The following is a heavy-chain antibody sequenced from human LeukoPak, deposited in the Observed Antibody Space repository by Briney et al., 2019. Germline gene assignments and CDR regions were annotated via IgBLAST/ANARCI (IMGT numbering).Heavy chain of an antibody. D-gene: IGHD3-16*01. V-gene: IGHV3-23*01. J-gene: IGHJ4*02. CDR3: AKSVFHWGNY. CDR1: GFTISTYG. Sequence: GGSLRLSCAASGFTISTYGMSWVRQAPGKGLEWVSSISGGTTYYADSVKGRFTISRDNSKNTVSLQMNSLRAEDTAVYYCAKSVFHWGNYWGQEPLVTVS. CDR2: ISGGTT.